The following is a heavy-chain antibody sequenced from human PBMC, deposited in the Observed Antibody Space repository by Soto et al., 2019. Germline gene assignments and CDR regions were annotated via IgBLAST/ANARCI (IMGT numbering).Heavy chain of an antibody. CDR2: IWYDGVDK. CDR1: GFTFSTCD. J-gene: IGHJ6*02. CDR3: ARRGVSQNHYYYGMDV. V-gene: IGHV3-33*01. Sequence: QVQLVESGGGVVQPGRSLRLSCVASGFTFSTCDMHWVRQAPGKGLEWVAVIWYDGVDKYYADSVKGRFTISRDNPKNTVYLQMNSLRADDTAVYYCARRGVSQNHYYYGMDVWGQGTTVTVSS.